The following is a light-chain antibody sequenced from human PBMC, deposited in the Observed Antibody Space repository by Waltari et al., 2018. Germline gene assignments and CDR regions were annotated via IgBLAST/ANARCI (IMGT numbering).Light chain of an antibody. CDR3: AAWDDSLNGVV. Sequence: QSVLTQPPSVSVTPGQRVALSCSGNSFNIGCNTVNWYQQLPGTAPKLLLYSNSERTPGVPDRFSGSKSGTSASLAISGLQSEDEAHYYCAAWDDSLNGVVFGGGTRLTVL. V-gene: IGLV1-44*01. CDR1: SFNIGCNT. J-gene: IGLJ2*01. CDR2: SNS.